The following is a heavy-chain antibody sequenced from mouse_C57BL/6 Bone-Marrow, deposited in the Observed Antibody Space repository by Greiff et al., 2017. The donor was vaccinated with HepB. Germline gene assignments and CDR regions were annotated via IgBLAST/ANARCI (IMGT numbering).Heavy chain of an antibody. CDR2: IWSGGST. Sequence: QVQLQQSGPGLVQPSQSLSITCTVSGFSLTSYGVHWVRQSPGKGLEWLGVIWSGGSTDYNAAFISRLSISKDNSKSQVFFKMNSLRADDTAIYYCARIYYYGSSYGLLAMDYWGQGTSVTVSS. V-gene: IGHV2-2*01. CDR1: GFSLTSYG. CDR3: ARIYYYGSSYGLLAMDY. J-gene: IGHJ4*01. D-gene: IGHD1-1*01.